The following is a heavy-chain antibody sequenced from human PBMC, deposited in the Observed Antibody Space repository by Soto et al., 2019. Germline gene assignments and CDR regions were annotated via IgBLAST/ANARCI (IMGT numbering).Heavy chain of an antibody. D-gene: IGHD2-8*02. Sequence: NPSETLSLTCTVSGASISNSYWSWIRQPPGKRLEWIGYIYYSGTTNYNPSLNSRVTISVDTSKNQFSLTLTSVTAADTAKYYCARDKITGLFDYWGQGTLVTVSS. CDR3: ARDKITGLFDY. J-gene: IGHJ4*02. CDR1: GASISNSY. CDR2: IYYSGTT. V-gene: IGHV4-59*01.